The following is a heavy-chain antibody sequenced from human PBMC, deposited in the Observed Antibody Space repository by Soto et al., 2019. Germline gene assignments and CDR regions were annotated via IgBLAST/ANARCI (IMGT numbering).Heavy chain of an antibody. V-gene: IGHV3-23*01. J-gene: IGHJ4*02. Sequence: PGGSLRLSCAASGFTFSRYAMGWVRQAPGKGLEWVSVISGSGGNIHYADSVKGRFTISRDNSKNTLYLQMNSLRVEDTAVYNSENQDFRGTTGTTWGQGTLVTVSS. CDR2: ISGSGGNI. D-gene: IGHD1-1*01. CDR3: ENQDFRGTTGTT. CDR1: GFTFSRYA.